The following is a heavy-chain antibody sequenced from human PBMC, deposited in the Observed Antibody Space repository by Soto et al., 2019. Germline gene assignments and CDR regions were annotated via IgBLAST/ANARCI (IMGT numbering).Heavy chain of an antibody. Sequence: PGESLKISCKGSGYSFTSYWISWVRQMPGKGLEWMGRIDPSDSYTNYSPSFQGHVTISADKSISTAYLQWSSLKASDTAMYYCASSRGYSSSLAFDYWGQGTLVTVSS. D-gene: IGHD6-13*01. V-gene: IGHV5-10-1*01. CDR3: ASSRGYSSSLAFDY. J-gene: IGHJ4*02. CDR2: IDPSDSYT. CDR1: GYSFTSYW.